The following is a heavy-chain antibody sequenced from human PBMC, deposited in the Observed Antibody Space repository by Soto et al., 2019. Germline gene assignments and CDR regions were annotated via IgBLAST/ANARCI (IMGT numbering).Heavy chain of an antibody. Sequence: GGSLRLSCAASGFTFDDYAMYWVRQVLGKGLEWVSSISWNSGNIGYADSVKGRFTNSRDNAENSLYLQMNSLRPEDTALYNCVKSKGGYSFGTPFAYWGQGTLVTVSP. CDR3: VKSKGGYSFGTPFAY. D-gene: IGHD5-18*01. CDR2: ISWNSGNI. J-gene: IGHJ4*02. CDR1: GFTFDDYA. V-gene: IGHV3-9*01.